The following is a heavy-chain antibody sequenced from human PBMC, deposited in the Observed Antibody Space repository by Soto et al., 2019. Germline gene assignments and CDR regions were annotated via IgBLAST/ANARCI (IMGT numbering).Heavy chain of an antibody. Sequence: PSETLSLTCSVSCGSIRSGSYYWSWIRQHPGKALEWIGYIFHSGSTYYNPSLKSRVTMSVDMSKNQFSLKLKSVTAADTAVYYCARNGCSSTTCCSSEAPYYSMDVWGQGTAVTVSS. CDR1: CGSIRSGSYY. CDR2: IFHSGST. CDR3: ARNGCSSTTCCSSEAPYYSMDV. V-gene: IGHV4-31*02. J-gene: IGHJ6*02. D-gene: IGHD2-2*01.